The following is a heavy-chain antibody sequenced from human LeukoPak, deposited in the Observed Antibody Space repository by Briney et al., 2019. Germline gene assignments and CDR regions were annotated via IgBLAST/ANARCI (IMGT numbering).Heavy chain of an antibody. CDR2: ISSSSSTI. V-gene: IGHV3-48*04. J-gene: IGHJ4*02. CDR3: ARWETGPGSSGYYYAFDY. Sequence: GGSLRLSCAASGFTFSSYSMNWVRQAPGKGLEWVSYISSSSSTIYYADSVKGRFTISRDNAKNSLYLQMNSLRAEDTAVYYCARWETGPGSSGYYYAFDYWGQGTLVTVSS. CDR1: GFTFSSYS. D-gene: IGHD3-22*01.